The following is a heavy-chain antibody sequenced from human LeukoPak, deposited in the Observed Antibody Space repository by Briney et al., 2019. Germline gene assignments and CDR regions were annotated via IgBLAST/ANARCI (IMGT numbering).Heavy chain of an antibody. V-gene: IGHV1-2*06. CDR3: ARESGVYDFWSGYFFTA. CDR1: GYTFTGYY. D-gene: IGHD3-3*01. J-gene: IGHJ5*02. CDR2: INPNSGGT. Sequence: GASVKVSXKASGYTFTGYYMHWVRQAPGQGLEWMGRINPNSGGTNYAQKFQGRVTMTRDTSISTAYMELSRLRSDDTAVYYCARESGVYDFWSGYFFTAWGQGTLVTVSS.